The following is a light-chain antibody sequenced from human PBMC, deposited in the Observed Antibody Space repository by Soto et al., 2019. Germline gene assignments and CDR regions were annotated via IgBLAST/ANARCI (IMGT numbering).Light chain of an antibody. J-gene: IGKJ2*01. CDR3: NEYNDNSF. V-gene: IGKV1-5*01. CDR2: DAS. CDR1: QNIDGW. Sequence: DIQMTQSPSTLSAYVGDRVTITCRASQNIDGWLAWYQQKPGKAPKLLIYDASRLVTGVSSRFSGSGSGAESTLTISSLQPDDVITYYSNEYNDNSFFGRGTNMETK.